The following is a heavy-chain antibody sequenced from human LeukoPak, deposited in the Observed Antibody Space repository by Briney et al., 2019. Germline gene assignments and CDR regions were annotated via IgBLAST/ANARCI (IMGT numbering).Heavy chain of an antibody. CDR1: GFTFSDYE. D-gene: IGHD3-10*01. Sequence: GGSLRLSCAASGFTFSDYEMNWVRQAPGKGLEWVSTISGSGDNTYYAASVKGRFTISRDNSKNTLYLQMNSLRAEDTAVYYCARVTYGSGTYGAFDYWGQGTLVTVSS. CDR3: ARVTYGSGTYGAFDY. V-gene: IGHV3-23*01. CDR2: ISGSGDNT. J-gene: IGHJ4*02.